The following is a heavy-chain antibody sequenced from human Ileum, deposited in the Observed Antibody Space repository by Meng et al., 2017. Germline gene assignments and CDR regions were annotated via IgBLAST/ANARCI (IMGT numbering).Heavy chain of an antibody. CDR1: GDSFTDYY. Sequence: QLQLMQWGAGMLKPSETLSLTCNVYGDSFTDYYWNWIRQPPGKGLEWIGEIHYSGSTNYNPSLESRVTISEDTPQKQFSLRLSSVTAADTAVYYCARRIRGGSYLGWGQGTLVTVSS. D-gene: IGHD1-26*01. CDR3: ARRIRGGSYLG. J-gene: IGHJ4*02. CDR2: IHYSGST. V-gene: IGHV4-34*01.